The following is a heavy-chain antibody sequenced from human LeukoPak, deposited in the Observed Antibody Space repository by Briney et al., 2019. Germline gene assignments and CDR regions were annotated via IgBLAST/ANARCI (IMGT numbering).Heavy chain of an antibody. CDR1: GFPFSTYA. Sequence: GGSLRLSCAASGFPFSTYAMNWVRQAPGKGLEWVSVITGSGGFTQYADSVKGRFTISRDNSKNTVYLQMNSLRDEDTAVYYCARLTTVTTNWFDPWGQGTLVTVSS. CDR2: ITGSGGFT. CDR3: ARLTTVTTNWFDP. D-gene: IGHD4-17*01. J-gene: IGHJ5*02. V-gene: IGHV3-23*01.